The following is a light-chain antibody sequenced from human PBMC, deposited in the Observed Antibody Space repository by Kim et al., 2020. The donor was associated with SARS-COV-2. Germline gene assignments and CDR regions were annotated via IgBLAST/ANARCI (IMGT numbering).Light chain of an antibody. J-gene: IGKJ2*01. V-gene: IGKV1-9*01. CDR3: QQLNSYLYT. CDR2: AAS. Sequence: DIQLTQSPSFLSASVGDRVTITCRASHGISSSLAWYQQRPGKAPKLLIYAASTLESGVPSRFSGSGAGTDFTLTISSLQTEDFATYYCQQLNSYLYTFGQGTKLEI. CDR1: HGISSS.